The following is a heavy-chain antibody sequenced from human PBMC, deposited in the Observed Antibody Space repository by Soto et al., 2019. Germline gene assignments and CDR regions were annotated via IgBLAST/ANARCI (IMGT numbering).Heavy chain of an antibody. V-gene: IGHV1-69*01. CDR3: AREVGYGDFSAALLD. CDR1: GGTFSSHS. D-gene: IGHD4-17*01. J-gene: IGHJ4*02. CDR2: IVTLFGTA. Sequence: VQLMQSGAEVKQPGSSVKVSCEASGGTFSSHSINWVRQAPGQGLQWMGGIVTLFGTANYAQNFQGRVTITADQSTSTVYMELSSLRSDDTAVYDCAREVGYGDFSAALLDWGQGTLVTVSS.